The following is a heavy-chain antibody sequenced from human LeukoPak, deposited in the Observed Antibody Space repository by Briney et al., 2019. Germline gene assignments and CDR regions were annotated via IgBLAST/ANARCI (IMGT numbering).Heavy chain of an antibody. D-gene: IGHD7-27*01. V-gene: IGHV3-7*04. J-gene: IGHJ4*02. Sequence: GGSLRLSCAASGFTFSNYYMTWVRQAPGKGLEWVANIKQDGIGKNYVDSVKGRFTISRDNAKNSLYLQMNSLRAEDTAVYYCARDNLGILDYWGQGTLATVAS. CDR3: ARDNLGILDY. CDR1: GFTFSNYY. CDR2: IKQDGIGK.